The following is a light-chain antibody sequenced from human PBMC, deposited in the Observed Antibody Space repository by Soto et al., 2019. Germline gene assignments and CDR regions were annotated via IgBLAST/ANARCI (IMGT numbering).Light chain of an antibody. V-gene: IGKV1-27*01. Sequence: DIQMTQSPSSLSASVGERVTITCRASQGIGNYLAWYQQKPGKVPNLLIHAASTLQSGVPSRFSGSGSGTAFTLTICSLQPEDVATYFCQKYNSAPPEWSFGQGTKVDI. J-gene: IGKJ1*01. CDR3: QKYNSAPPEWS. CDR1: QGIGNY. CDR2: AAS.